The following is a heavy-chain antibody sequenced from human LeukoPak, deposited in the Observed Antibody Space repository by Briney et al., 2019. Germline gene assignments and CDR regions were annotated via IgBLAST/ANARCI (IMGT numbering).Heavy chain of an antibody. J-gene: IGHJ5*02. V-gene: IGHV4-61*02. CDR3: ARHLYSGGLLNPFDP. CDR2: IFASGST. Sequence: PSETLSLTCTVSGASISSGSYYWNWIRQPAGKGLEWIWRIFASGSTNYNPSLKSRVTISLDTSKNQLSLKLSSVTAADTAVYYCARHLYSGGLLNPFDPWGQGTLVTVSS. D-gene: IGHD1-26*01. CDR1: GASISSGSYY.